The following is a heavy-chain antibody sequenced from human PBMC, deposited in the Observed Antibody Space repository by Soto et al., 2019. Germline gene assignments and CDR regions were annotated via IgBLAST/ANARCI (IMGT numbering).Heavy chain of an antibody. J-gene: IGHJ6*02. D-gene: IGHD6-13*01. CDR2: IYPGDSDT. V-gene: IGHV5-51*01. CDR1: GYIFTSYW. Sequence: GESLKISGNGSGYIFTSYWIGWGRQMPGKGLEWMGIIYPGDSDTRYSPSFQGQVTISADKSISTAYLQWSSLKASDTAMYYCARHVGDSSSWYYYYYGMDVWGQGTTVTVSS. CDR3: ARHVGDSSSWYYYYYGMDV.